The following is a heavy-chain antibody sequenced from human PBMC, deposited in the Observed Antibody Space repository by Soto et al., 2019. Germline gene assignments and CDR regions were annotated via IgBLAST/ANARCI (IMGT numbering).Heavy chain of an antibody. Sequence: EVQLVESGGGLVQPRGSLRLSCAASGFTVSSNYMSWVRQAPGKGLEWVSVIYSGGSTYYADSVKGRFTISRDNSKNTLYLQMNSLRAEDTAVYYCARDQSGIAAAEEGYYYYGMDVWGQGTTVTVSS. V-gene: IGHV3-66*01. CDR1: GFTVSSNY. J-gene: IGHJ6*02. CDR3: ARDQSGIAAAEEGYYYYGMDV. D-gene: IGHD6-13*01. CDR2: IYSGGST.